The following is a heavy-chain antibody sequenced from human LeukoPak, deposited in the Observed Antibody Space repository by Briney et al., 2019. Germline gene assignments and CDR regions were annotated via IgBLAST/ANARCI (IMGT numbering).Heavy chain of an antibody. V-gene: IGHV3-74*01. J-gene: IGHJ4*02. Sequence: SGGSLRLSRAASGFTFSSYWMHWVRQAPGKGLVWVSRIDTDGSSTSYADSVKGRFTISRDNAKNTLYLQMSSLRAEDTAVYYCILAAAGTEFDSWGQGTLVTVSS. CDR1: GFTFSSYW. CDR3: ILAAAGTEFDS. D-gene: IGHD6-13*01. CDR2: IDTDGSST.